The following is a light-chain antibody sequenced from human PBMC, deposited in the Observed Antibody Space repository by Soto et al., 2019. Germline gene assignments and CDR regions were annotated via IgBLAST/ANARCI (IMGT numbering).Light chain of an antibody. J-gene: IGKJ4*01. CDR1: QSVGSS. CDR3: QQRSYLFT. Sequence: EILLTQSPSTLALSPGERATLSCRVSQSVGSSLAWYQQKPGQAPRLLIYDASNRATGIPARLSGSGSGADFTLTINSLDPEDVAVYYCQQRSYLFTFGGGTKVDIK. V-gene: IGKV3-11*01. CDR2: DAS.